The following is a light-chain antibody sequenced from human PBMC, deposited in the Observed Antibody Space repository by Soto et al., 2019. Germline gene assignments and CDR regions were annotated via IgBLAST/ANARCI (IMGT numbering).Light chain of an antibody. J-gene: IGKJ3*01. Sequence: DIVMTQSPDSLGVSLGERATINCKSSQTILYSFNNNNYLAWYQQKPGQRPKLLINWASVREPGVPDRFSGSGSGTNCSLSISSLQAEDWAVYYCQQYYTSPLTFGPGTRVDIK. V-gene: IGKV4-1*01. CDR1: QTILYSFNNNNY. CDR3: QQYYTSPLT. CDR2: WAS.